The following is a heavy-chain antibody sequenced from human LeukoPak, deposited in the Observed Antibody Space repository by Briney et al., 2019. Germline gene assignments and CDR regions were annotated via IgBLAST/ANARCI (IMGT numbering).Heavy chain of an antibody. J-gene: IGHJ4*02. CDR1: GFTFSSYW. V-gene: IGHV3-7*01. D-gene: IGHD5-24*01. CDR2: IKEDGSEK. CDR3: AKYRLIWLPAPVFDF. Sequence: GGSLGLSCAASGFTFSSYWMTWVRQAPGKGLEWVANIKEDGSEKYYVDSVKGRFTISRDNAKNSLYLQMNSLRAEDTAVYYCAKYRLIWLPAPVFDFWGQGTLVTVSS.